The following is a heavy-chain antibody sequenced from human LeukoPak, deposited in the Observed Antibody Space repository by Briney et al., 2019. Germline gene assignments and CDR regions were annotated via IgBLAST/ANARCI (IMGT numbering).Heavy chain of an antibody. CDR2: ISSSSAYI. Sequence: PGGSLRLSCAASGFTFSSYNINWVRQAPGEGLEWVSSISSSSAYIYYADSVKGRFTISRDNAKNSLYLQMSSLRAEDTAVYYCAREGIVVVVTALYGMDVWGQGTTVTVSS. J-gene: IGHJ6*02. D-gene: IGHD2-15*01. CDR1: GFTFSSYN. CDR3: AREGIVVVVTALYGMDV. V-gene: IGHV3-21*01.